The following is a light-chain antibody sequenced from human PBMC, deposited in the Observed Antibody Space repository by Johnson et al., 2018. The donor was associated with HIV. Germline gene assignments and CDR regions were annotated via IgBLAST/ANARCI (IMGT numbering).Light chain of an antibody. CDR2: DSN. CDR1: NSNIGNND. J-gene: IGLJ1*01. V-gene: IGLV1-51*01. Sequence: QSVLTQPPSVSAAPGQKVTISCSGSNSNIGNNDVSWYRHLPGTAPKLLMYDSNKRPSGIPDRFSGLKSGKSATLGITGLKTVDEADYYCGVWDSSLSAHYVFGSGTKIVVL. CDR3: GVWDSSLSAHYV.